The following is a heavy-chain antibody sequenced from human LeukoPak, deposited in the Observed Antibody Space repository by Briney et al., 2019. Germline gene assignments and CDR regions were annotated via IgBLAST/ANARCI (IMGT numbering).Heavy chain of an antibody. D-gene: IGHD3-3*01. CDR2: IIPILGIA. CDR1: GYTFTSYD. V-gene: IGHV1-69*04. Sequence: GASVKVSCKASGYTFTSYDINWVRQAPGQGLEWMGRIIPILGIANYAQKFQGRVTITADKSTSTAYMELSSLRSEDTAVYYCARNYDFWSVYSSGFDYWGQGTLVTVSS. J-gene: IGHJ4*02. CDR3: ARNYDFWSVYSSGFDY.